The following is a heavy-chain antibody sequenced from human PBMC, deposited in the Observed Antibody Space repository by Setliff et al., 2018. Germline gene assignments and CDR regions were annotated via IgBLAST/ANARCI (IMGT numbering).Heavy chain of an antibody. CDR3: ATRTFAVVPASAFDHHYFYGMDV. D-gene: IGHD2-21*01. J-gene: IGHJ6*02. CDR2: SNHGGST. CDR1: GESFSNNY. V-gene: IGHV4-34*01. Sequence: SETLSLTCSVYGESFSNNYWSWIRQTPGKGLEWIGESNHGGSTSYHPSLKSRLTMSVDTSKNQFSLKLTSVTAADSGVYFCATRTFAVVPASAFDHHYFYGMDVWGRGTTVTVSS.